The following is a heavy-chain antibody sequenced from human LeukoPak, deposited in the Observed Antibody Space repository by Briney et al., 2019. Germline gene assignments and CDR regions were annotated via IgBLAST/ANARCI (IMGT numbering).Heavy chain of an antibody. CDR3: AKDVGEDFWSGYYYYYYYMDV. V-gene: IGHV3-30*02. CDR1: GFTFSSYG. Sequence: GGSPRLSCAASGFTFSSYGMHWVRQAPGKGLEWVAFIRYDGSNKYYADSVKGRFTISRDNSKNTLYLQMNSLRAEDTAVYYCAKDVGEDFWSGYYYYYYYMDVWGKGTTVTVSS. CDR2: IRYDGSNK. J-gene: IGHJ6*03. D-gene: IGHD3-3*01.